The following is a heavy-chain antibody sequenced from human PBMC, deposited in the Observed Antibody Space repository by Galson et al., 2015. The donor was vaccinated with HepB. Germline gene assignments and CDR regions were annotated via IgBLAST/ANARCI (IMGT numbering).Heavy chain of an antibody. J-gene: IGHJ2*01. CDR3: VSDKYWYLEV. Sequence: SLRLSCAASGFTFSRYGMHWVRQAPGKGLEWVAVLSDDGSNKYYADSVKGRFTISRDNSKNTLYLQMNSLRVEDTATFYCVSDKYWYLEVWGRGTLITVSS. CDR1: GFTFSRYG. CDR2: LSDDGSNK. V-gene: IGHV3-30*03.